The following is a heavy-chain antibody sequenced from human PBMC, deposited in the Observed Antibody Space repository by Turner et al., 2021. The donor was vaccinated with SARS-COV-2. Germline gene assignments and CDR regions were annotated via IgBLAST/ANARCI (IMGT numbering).Heavy chain of an antibody. V-gene: IGHV3-21*01. CDR1: GFTFSSYT. J-gene: IGHJ3*02. CDR3: ARWGPNYYDSSGYYPDAFDI. Sequence: EVQLVESGGGLVKPGGSLRLSCAASGFTFSSYTMNWVRQAPGKGLEWVSSISRSSSYIDYADSVKGRFTISRDNAKNSLYLKMNSLRAEETAVYYCARWGPNYYDSSGYYPDAFDIWGQGTMVTVSS. D-gene: IGHD3-22*01. CDR2: ISRSSSYI.